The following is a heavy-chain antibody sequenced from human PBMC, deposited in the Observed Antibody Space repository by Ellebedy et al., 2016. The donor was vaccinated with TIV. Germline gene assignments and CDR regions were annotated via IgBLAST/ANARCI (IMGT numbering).Heavy chain of an antibody. V-gene: IGHV4-59*01. D-gene: IGHD5-24*01. CDR3: AAGDGYNLHDY. J-gene: IGHJ4*02. Sequence: MPSETLSLTCTVSGGSINSYYWNWIRQPPGKGLEWIGYIYYTGSTNYNPSLKSRATISVDTSKNQFSLKLSSVTAADTAVYYCAAGDGYNLHDYWGQGTLVTVS. CDR2: IYYTGST. CDR1: GGSINSYY.